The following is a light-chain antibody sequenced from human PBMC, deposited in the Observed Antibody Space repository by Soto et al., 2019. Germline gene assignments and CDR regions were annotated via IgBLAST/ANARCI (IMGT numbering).Light chain of an antibody. J-gene: IGLJ1*01. Sequence: QSALTQPASVSGSPGQSITISCTGTSSDIGGFNFVSWYQQHPGKAPKLIIYDVSVRPSGVSNRFSGSKSGNTASLTISGLQAEDEADYYCSSYTTTNTYGFGTGTKLTVL. CDR1: SSDIGGFNF. CDR3: SSYTTTNTYG. CDR2: DVS. V-gene: IGLV2-14*01.